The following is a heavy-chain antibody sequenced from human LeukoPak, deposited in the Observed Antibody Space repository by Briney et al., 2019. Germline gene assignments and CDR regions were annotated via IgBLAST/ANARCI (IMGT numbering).Heavy chain of an antibody. Sequence: ASVKVSCKASGYTFTGYYMHWVRQAPGQGLEWMGWINPNSGGTNYAQKFQGRVTMTRDTSISTAYMSRLRSDDTAVYYCARPIAAAGTGIDYWGQGTLVTVSS. D-gene: IGHD6-13*01. CDR2: INPNSGGT. J-gene: IGHJ4*02. CDR3: ARPIAAAGTGIDY. CDR1: GYTFTGYY. V-gene: IGHV1-2*02.